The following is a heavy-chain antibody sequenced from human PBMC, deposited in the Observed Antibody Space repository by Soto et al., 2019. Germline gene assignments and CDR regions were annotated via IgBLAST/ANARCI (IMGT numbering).Heavy chain of an antibody. D-gene: IGHD2-21*02. V-gene: IGHV3-21*06. CDR3: ARDPSDCGDYCSSNY. Sequence: SLRLPCAASGFTFSKYRMNWVRQAPGKGLEWASYISSSSSSKFYADSVKDRFTISRDNAKSLLYLPLNSLRAKDTAVYYCARDPSDCGDYCSSNYWGEGTRVTVSS. CDR2: ISSSSSSK. J-gene: IGHJ4*02. CDR1: GFTFSKYR.